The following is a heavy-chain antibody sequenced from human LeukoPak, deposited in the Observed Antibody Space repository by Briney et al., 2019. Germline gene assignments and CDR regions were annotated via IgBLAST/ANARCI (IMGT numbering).Heavy chain of an antibody. V-gene: IGHV3-15*01. Sequence: GGSLRLSCAASGFTFSNAWMSWVRQAPGKGLEWVGRIKTKTDGGTTDYAAPVKGRFTISRDDSKTTLYLQMNSLNTEDTAVYYCTTPAGFHLVYWGQGTLVTVSS. D-gene: IGHD2-15*01. CDR3: TTPAGFHLVY. CDR2: IKTKTDGGTT. CDR1: GFTFSNAW. J-gene: IGHJ4*02.